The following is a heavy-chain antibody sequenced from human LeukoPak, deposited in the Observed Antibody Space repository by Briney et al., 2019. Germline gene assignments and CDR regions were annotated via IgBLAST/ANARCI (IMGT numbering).Heavy chain of an antibody. CDR2: INHSGST. CDR1: GGSFSGYY. Sequence: SETLSLTCAVYGGSFSGYYWSWIRQPPGKGLEWIGEINHSGSTNYNPSLKSRVTISVDTSKNQFSLKLSSVTAADTAVYYCARGLSAIVYWGQGTLVTVSS. CDR3: ARGLSAIVY. V-gene: IGHV4-34*01. D-gene: IGHD2-15*01. J-gene: IGHJ4*02.